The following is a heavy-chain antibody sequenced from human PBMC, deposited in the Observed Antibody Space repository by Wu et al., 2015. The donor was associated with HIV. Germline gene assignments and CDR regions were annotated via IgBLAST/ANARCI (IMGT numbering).Heavy chain of an antibody. Sequence: QVQLVQSGAEVKKPGSSVKVSCKASGGTFSNYAISWVRQAPGQGLEWMGGIIPIFGTANYAQKFQGRVTITTDESTSTAYMELSSLRSEDTAVYYCARLCSTSCLYYYYYYGMDVWGQGTTVTVSS. CDR2: IIPIFGTA. J-gene: IGHJ6*02. V-gene: IGHV1-69*05. CDR3: ARLCSTSCLYYYYYYGMDV. CDR1: GGTFSNYA. D-gene: IGHD2-2*01.